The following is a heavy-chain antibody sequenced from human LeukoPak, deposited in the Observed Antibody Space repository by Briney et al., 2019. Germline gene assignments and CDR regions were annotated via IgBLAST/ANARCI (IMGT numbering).Heavy chain of an antibody. CDR1: GFTFSDCG. Sequence: QSGGSLRLSCAASGFTFSDCGMHWVRQAPGKGLEWVAVIWFDGSNQYQTDSVKGRFTVSRDNSKNMLYLEMNRLRAEDTAMYYCARGGPTWRPYYFDYWGQGTLVTVSS. CDR3: ARGGPTWRPYYFDY. J-gene: IGHJ4*02. V-gene: IGHV3-33*01. D-gene: IGHD3-10*01. CDR2: IWFDGSNQ.